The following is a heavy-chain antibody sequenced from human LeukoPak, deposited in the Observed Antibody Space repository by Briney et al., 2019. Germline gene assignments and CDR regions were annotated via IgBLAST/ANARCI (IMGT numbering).Heavy chain of an antibody. CDR3: ASSVLRRGDY. D-gene: IGHD3-16*01. V-gene: IGHV4-34*01. J-gene: IGHJ4*02. CDR2: INHSGST. Sequence: NPSETLSLTCAVYGGSFSGYYWSWIRQPPGKGLEWIGEINHSGSTNYNPSLKSRVTISVDTSKNQFSLKLSSVTAADTAVYYCASSVLRRGDYWGQGTLVTVSS. CDR1: GGSFSGYY.